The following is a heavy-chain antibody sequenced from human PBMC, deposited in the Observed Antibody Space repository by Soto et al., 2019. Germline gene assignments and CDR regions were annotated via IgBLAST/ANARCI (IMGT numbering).Heavy chain of an antibody. CDR3: ARGVSMAGRPGFLHH. J-gene: IGHJ1*01. CDR2: ITPMSGTT. V-gene: IGHV1-69*06. D-gene: IGHD6-6*01. CDR1: GETFRRDV. Sequence: SVKVSCKAPGETFRRDVISWVRQAPGQGLEWLGGITPMSGTTDYAQKFQGRVTISADKSTGTAYFELSSLTFDDTGVYYCARGVSMAGRPGFLHHWGQGSLVTVSS.